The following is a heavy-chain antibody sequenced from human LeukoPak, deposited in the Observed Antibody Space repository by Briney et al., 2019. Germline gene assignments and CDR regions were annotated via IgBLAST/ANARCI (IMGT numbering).Heavy chain of an antibody. J-gene: IGHJ4*02. CDR1: GGSVTSGSYY. CDR3: ARGGYSSSWLSY. V-gene: IGHV4-61*01. D-gene: IGHD6-13*01. Sequence: SETLSLTCTVSGGSVTSGSYYWSWIRPRPGKGLEWIAYIYYSGSPNYNPSLKSRVTISLDTSKNQFSLKLSSVTAADTGVYYCARGGYSSSWLSYWGQGTLVTVSS. CDR2: IYYSGSP.